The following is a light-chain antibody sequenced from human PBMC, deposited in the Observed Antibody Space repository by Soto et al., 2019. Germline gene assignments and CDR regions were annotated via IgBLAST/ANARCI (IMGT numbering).Light chain of an antibody. V-gene: IGKV1-27*01. Sequence: DIQMTQSPSSLSASVGDRITITCRASQGIGNYLAWYQQKPGKVPKLLIYAASTVQSGVPSRFSGSGSGTDFTLTISSLQPEDVASYYCQKHNTAPFTFGPGTKVEI. CDR3: QKHNTAPFT. J-gene: IGKJ3*01. CDR2: AAS. CDR1: QGIGNY.